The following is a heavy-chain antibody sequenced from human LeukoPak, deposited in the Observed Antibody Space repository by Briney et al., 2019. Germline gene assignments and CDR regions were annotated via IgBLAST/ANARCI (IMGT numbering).Heavy chain of an antibody. V-gene: IGHV3-43*02. CDR1: GFMFYDSA. CDR3: AKEGYSHTSNYFDN. J-gene: IGHJ4*02. CDR2: ISVDGVST. D-gene: IGHD2-15*01. Sequence: GGSLRLSCAASGFMFYDSAMHWVRQAPGKGLEWVSLISVDGVSTFYADSVKGRFTISRDNSKNSLSLQMDSLTTEDTALYYCAKEGYSHTSNYFDNWGQGILVTVSS.